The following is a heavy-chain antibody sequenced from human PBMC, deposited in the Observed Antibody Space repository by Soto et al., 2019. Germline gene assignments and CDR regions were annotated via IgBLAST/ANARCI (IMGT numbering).Heavy chain of an antibody. D-gene: IGHD6-6*01. CDR3: ARASSSSSAADY. Sequence: QVQLQESGPGLVKASQTLSLICSVSGESISSGGYYWSWIRHHPGKGLEWIGYIYDSESAYYNPSLTSRVXXXTXASKNHFAMKLSSVTAADTAVYYCARASSSSSAADYWGQGTLITVSS. CDR1: GESISSGGYY. J-gene: IGHJ4*02. CDR2: IYDSESA. V-gene: IGHV4-31*03.